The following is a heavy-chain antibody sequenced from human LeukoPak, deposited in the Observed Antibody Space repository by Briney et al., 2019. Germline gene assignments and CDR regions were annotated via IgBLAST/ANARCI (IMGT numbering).Heavy chain of an antibody. CDR1: GFTFDYYA. CDR3: AKDMSSSWYYYFDY. Sequence: PGRSLRLSCAASGFTFDYYAMHWLRQAPGKGLEWVSGISWNSGSIGYADSVKGRFTISRDNAKNSLYLQMNSLRAEDTALYYCAKDMSSSWYYYFDYWGQGTLVTVSS. J-gene: IGHJ4*02. CDR2: ISWNSGSI. V-gene: IGHV3-9*01. D-gene: IGHD6-13*01.